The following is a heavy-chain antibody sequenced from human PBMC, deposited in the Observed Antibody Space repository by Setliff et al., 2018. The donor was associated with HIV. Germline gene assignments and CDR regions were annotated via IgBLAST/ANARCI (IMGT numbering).Heavy chain of an antibody. CDR3: ARNFGLSPSGKYYYHYGMDI. V-gene: IGHV1-2*02. Sequence: ASVKVSCKASGYTFTGHYLHWVRQAPGQGLEWLGWVNPNSGDAIYAQNFQGRVTMTRDTSINAAYMELRGLRSDDTAVYYCARNFGLSPSGKYYYHYGMDIWGQGTTVTVS. CDR2: VNPNSGDA. CDR1: GYTFTGHY. D-gene: IGHD3-10*01. J-gene: IGHJ6*02.